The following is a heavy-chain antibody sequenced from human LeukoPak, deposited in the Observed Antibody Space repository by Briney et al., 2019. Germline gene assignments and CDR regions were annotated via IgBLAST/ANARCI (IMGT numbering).Heavy chain of an antibody. CDR1: GGSLSSSSYY. D-gene: IGHD1-26*01. J-gene: IGHJ6*02. CDR2: IYYSGKT. V-gene: IGHV4-39*01. CDR3: ARCSIVGAYYYYGMDV. Sequence: SETLSLTCTVSGGSLSSSSYYWGWIRQPPGKGLEWIGSIYYSGKTYYNPSLKSRVTISVDTSKNQFSLKLSSVTAADTAVYYRARCSIVGAYYYYGMDVWGQGTTVTVSS.